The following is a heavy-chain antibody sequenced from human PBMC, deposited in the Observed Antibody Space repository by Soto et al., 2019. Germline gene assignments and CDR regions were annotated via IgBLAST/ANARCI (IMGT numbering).Heavy chain of an antibody. V-gene: IGHV4-4*02. Sequence: SETLSLTCAVSGGSISSNNWWSWVRQPPGKGLEWIGEIYHTGNTNYNPSLKSRVTISVDKSKNQFSLRLTSVTAADTAVYYCTRDPNYGMDVWGPGITVTVSS. CDR2: IYHTGNT. CDR3: TRDPNYGMDV. CDR1: GGSISSNNW. J-gene: IGHJ6*02.